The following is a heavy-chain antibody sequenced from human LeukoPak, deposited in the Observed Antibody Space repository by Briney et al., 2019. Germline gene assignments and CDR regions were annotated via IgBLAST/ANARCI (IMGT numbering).Heavy chain of an antibody. CDR3: ARGGVTTIAQYDY. D-gene: IGHD5-12*01. Sequence: SETLTLTCTVSGGSIISYVWSWVRQPPGKGPEWIGYIFARGTTNYNPSTNYNPSLKSRVTVSLDTSKNHFSLKLSSVTAADTAVYFCARGGVTTIAQYDYWGQGILVTVSS. J-gene: IGHJ4*02. CDR1: GGSIISYV. V-gene: IGHV4-59*01. CDR2: IFARGTTNYNPST.